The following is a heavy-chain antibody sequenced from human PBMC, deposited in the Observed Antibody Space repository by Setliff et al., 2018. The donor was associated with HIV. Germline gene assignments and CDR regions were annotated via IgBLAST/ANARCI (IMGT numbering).Heavy chain of an antibody. Sequence: SVKVSCKASGYTFTSYYIHWVRQAPGQGLEWMGVIHPSGGSTSYAQSFQDRVTTTRDTSTSTVYMELSSLRSEDTAVYYCARVRYCSGGSCYGGEYWFDPWGQGTLVTVSS. D-gene: IGHD2-15*01. CDR1: GYTFTSYY. CDR3: ARVRYCSGGSCYGGEYWFDP. CDR2: IHPSGGST. V-gene: IGHV1-46*01. J-gene: IGHJ5*02.